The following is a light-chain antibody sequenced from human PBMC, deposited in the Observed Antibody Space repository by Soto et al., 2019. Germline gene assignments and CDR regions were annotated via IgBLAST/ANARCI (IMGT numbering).Light chain of an antibody. CDR1: QGISSY. J-gene: IGKJ1*01. Sequence: DIQLTQSPSFLSASVGDRVTITCRASQGISSYLAWYQRKPGKAPKLLIYAASTLQSGVPSRFSGSGSGTEFTLTISSLQPEDFATYYCQQLNSYPQTFGQGTKVEIK. V-gene: IGKV1-9*01. CDR2: AAS. CDR3: QQLNSYPQT.